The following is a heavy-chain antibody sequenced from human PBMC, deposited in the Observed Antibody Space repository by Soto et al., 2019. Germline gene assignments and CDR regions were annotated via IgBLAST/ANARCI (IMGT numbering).Heavy chain of an antibody. D-gene: IGHD6-6*01. CDR3: AKIGDSSSRVYYGMDV. Sequence: VGSLRLSCAASGFTFSSYAMSWVRQAPGKGLEWVSAISGSGGSTYYADSVKGRFTISRDNSKNTLYLQINSLRAKDTAVYYCAKIGDSSSRVYYGMDVWGQGTTVTVSS. CDR2: ISGSGGST. CDR1: GFTFSSYA. V-gene: IGHV3-23*01. J-gene: IGHJ6*02.